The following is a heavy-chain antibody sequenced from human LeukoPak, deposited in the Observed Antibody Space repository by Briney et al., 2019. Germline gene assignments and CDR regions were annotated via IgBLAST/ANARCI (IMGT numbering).Heavy chain of an antibody. CDR2: IYPGDSDT. Sequence: TAGESLKISCKGSGYSFTSYWIGWVRQMPGKGLEWMGIIYPGDSDTRYSPSFQGQVTISADKSISTAYLQWSSLKASDTAMYYCARLPYYDFWSGLNWFDPWGQGTLVTVSS. J-gene: IGHJ5*02. CDR3: ARLPYYDFWSGLNWFDP. D-gene: IGHD3-3*01. CDR1: GYSFTSYW. V-gene: IGHV5-51*01.